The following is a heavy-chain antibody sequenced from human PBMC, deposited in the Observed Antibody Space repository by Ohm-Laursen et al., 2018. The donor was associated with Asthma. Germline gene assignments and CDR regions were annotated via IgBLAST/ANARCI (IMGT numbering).Heavy chain of an antibody. Sequence: GSLKLSCAASGFTFSSYGMHWVRQAPGKGLKWVSSIIGSGDRTNYADSVKGRFTISRDNSKNTLYLQMSSLRAEDTAVYYCAKDRSGWYKDYWGQGTLVTVSS. CDR2: IIGSGDRT. D-gene: IGHD6-19*01. J-gene: IGHJ4*02. CDR3: AKDRSGWYKDY. V-gene: IGHV3-23*01. CDR1: GFTFSSYG.